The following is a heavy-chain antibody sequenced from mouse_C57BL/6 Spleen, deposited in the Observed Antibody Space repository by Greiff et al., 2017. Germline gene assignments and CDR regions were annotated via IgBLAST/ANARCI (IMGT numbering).Heavy chain of an antibody. Sequence: EVQLQESGPGMVKPSQSLSLPCTVTGYSITSGYDWHWIRHFPGNKLEWMGYISYSGSTNYNPSLKSRISITHDTSKNHFFLKLNSVTTEDTATYYCARGVLAWFAYWGQGTLVTVSA. CDR1: GYSITSGYD. D-gene: IGHD5-1*01. CDR2: ISYSGST. J-gene: IGHJ3*01. V-gene: IGHV3-1*01. CDR3: ARGVLAWFAY.